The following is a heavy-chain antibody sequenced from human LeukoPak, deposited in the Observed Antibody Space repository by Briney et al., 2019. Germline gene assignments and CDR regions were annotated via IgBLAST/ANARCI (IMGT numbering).Heavy chain of an antibody. V-gene: IGHV4-59*01. CDR2: IYYSGSS. J-gene: IGHJ4*02. Sequence: SETLSLTCTVSGDSINSYYWSWIRQPPGKGLEWIGYIYYSGSSSYNPSLKGRVTISVDTSKNQFSLKLSSVTAADTAVYYCARGRQPSDCWGQGTLVTVSS. CDR3: ARGRQPSDC. D-gene: IGHD6-13*01. CDR1: GDSINSYY.